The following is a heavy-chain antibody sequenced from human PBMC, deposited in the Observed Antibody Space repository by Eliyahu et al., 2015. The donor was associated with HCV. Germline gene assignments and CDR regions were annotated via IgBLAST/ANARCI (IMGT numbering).Heavy chain of an antibody. Sequence: EVQLVESGGGLXQPGGSLRLSCAASGFSVSSNYMSWVRQAPGKGLEWVSVIYSGDRTYYADSVKGRFIISRDNSKNMLHLQMNGLRAEDTALYYCASDSGNYDSAFDIWGQGTMVTVSS. V-gene: IGHV3-53*01. CDR2: IYSGDRT. J-gene: IGHJ3*02. CDR3: ASDSGNYDSAFDI. D-gene: IGHD3-10*01. CDR1: GFSVSSNY.